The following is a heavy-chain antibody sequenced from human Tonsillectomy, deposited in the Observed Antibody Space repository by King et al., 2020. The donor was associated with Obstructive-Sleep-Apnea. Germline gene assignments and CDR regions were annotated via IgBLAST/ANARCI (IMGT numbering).Heavy chain of an antibody. CDR2: IYSGGST. V-gene: IGHV3-53*04. Sequence: VQLVQSGGGLVQPGGSLRLSCAASGFTVSSNYMSWVRQAPGKGLEWVSLIYSGGSTYYADSVKGRFTVSRHTSNNTLYLQMNSLRAEDTAVYYCARGDYYSYYAMDVWGQGTTVTVSS. J-gene: IGHJ6*02. CDR1: GFTVSSNY. CDR3: ARGDYYSYYAMDV.